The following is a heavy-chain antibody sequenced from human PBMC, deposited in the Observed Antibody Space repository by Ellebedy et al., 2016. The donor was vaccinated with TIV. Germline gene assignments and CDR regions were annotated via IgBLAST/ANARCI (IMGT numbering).Heavy chain of an antibody. J-gene: IGHJ4*02. CDR3: STGGGYYGWDY. D-gene: IGHD6-19*01. CDR1: GFTFSTAW. V-gene: IGHV3-15*01. Sequence: GESLKISCAASGFTFSTAWMTWVRQAPGKGLEWVGRIKSKTDGGTIDYAAPVKGRFTISRDDSKNTLYLQMNSLKTEDTAVYYCSTGGGYYGWDYWGQGTLVTVSS. CDR2: IKSKTDGGTI.